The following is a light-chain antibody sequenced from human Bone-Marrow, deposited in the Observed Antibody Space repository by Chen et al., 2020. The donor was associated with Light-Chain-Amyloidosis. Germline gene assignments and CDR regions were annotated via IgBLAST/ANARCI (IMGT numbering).Light chain of an antibody. CDR3: QSADSRGTDEVI. Sequence: SYELTQPPSVSVSPGQTARITCSGDDLPTKYAYWYQQKPGQAPVLVIHRDTERPSGISERFSGSSAGTTATLTMSGVQAEDEADYHCQSADSRGTDEVIFGGGTKLTVL. CDR2: RDT. CDR1: DLPTKY. J-gene: IGLJ2*01. V-gene: IGLV3-25*03.